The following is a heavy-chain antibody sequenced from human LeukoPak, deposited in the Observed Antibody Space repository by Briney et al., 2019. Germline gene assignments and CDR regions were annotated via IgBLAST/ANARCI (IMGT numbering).Heavy chain of an antibody. CDR3: AREDPLARAPDY. V-gene: IGHV1-69*04. J-gene: IGHJ4*02. CDR2: IIPILGIA. D-gene: IGHD1-26*01. CDR1: GGTFSSYA. Sequence: GASVKVSCKASGGTFSSYAISWVRQAPGQGLEWMGRIIPILGIANYAQKFQGRVTITADKSTSTAYMELSSLRSEDTAVYYCAREDPLARAPDYWGQGTLVTVSS.